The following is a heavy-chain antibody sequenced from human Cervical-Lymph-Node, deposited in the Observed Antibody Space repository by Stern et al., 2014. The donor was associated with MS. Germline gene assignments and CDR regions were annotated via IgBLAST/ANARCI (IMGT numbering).Heavy chain of an antibody. J-gene: IGHJ4*02. CDR2: IIPICGTA. Sequence: QVQLVQSEAEVKKPGSSVKVSCKASGGPFSNYAISLVRQAPGQGLEWMGGIIPICGTANYAQKFQGRVTLTADESTSTAYMELSSLRSDDTAVYYCASLLGRIAVASVDYWGQGTLVTVSS. CDR3: ASLLGRIAVASVDY. V-gene: IGHV1-69*01. CDR1: GGPFSNYA. D-gene: IGHD6-19*01.